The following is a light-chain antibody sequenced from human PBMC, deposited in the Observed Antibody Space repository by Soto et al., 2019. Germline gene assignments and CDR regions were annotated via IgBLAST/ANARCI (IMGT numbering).Light chain of an antibody. CDR1: SSDVGGYNY. CDR2: EVS. Sequence: QSVLTQPPSASGSPGQSVTISCTGTSSDVGGYNYVSWYQQHPGKAPKLMIYEVSKRPSGVPDRFSGSKSGNTASLTVSGLQAGDEADYYCSSYAGSKNLVFGGGTQLTVL. V-gene: IGLV2-8*01. J-gene: IGLJ3*02. CDR3: SSYAGSKNLV.